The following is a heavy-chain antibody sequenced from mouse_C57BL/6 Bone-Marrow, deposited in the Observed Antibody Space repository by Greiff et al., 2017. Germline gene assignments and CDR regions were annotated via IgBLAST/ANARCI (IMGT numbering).Heavy chain of an antibody. Sequence: QVQLQQPGAELVKPGASVKLSCKASGYTFTSYWMHWVKQRPGQGLEWIGMIHPNSGSTNYNEKFKSKATLTVDKSSSTAYMQLSSLTSEDSAVYYCARPHNDGSIYPYAMDYWGQGTSVTVSS. V-gene: IGHV1-64*01. J-gene: IGHJ4*01. CDR2: IHPNSGST. D-gene: IGHD1-1*01. CDR1: GYTFTSYW. CDR3: ARPHNDGSIYPYAMDY.